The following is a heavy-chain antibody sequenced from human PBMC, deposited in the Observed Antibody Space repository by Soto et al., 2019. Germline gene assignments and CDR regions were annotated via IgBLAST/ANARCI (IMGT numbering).Heavy chain of an antibody. CDR3: ARLSRPNYYDTSGFFKDNWFDP. CDR2: IIPIVETP. J-gene: IGHJ5*02. CDR1: GGTFNSYD. D-gene: IGHD3-22*01. Sequence: SVKVSCKASGGTFNSYDINWVRQAPGQGLEWMGGIIPIVETPKYAQKFQGRVTITADESTNTVYLELSSLRSEDTAMYYCARLSRPNYYDTSGFFKDNWFDPWGQGTLVTVSS. V-gene: IGHV1-69*13.